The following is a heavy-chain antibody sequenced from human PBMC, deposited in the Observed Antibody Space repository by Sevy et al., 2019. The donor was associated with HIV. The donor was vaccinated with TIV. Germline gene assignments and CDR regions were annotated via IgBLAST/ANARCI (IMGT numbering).Heavy chain of an antibody. J-gene: IGHJ4*01. CDR3: AKGDXXXXVXXXXXXX. Sequence: GGSLRLSXAAXGFTXXXXXMSWVRQAPGKGLEWVSAISGXXGSTYYADSVKGRFTISRDNSKNTRYLQMNSLRAEDXAVYYCAKGDXXXXVXXXXXXXWGXXTLVTVSS. CDR2: ISGXXGST. V-gene: IGHV3-23*01. CDR1: GFTXXXXX.